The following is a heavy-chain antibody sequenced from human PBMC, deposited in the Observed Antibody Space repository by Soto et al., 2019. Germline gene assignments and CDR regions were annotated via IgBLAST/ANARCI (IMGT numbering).Heavy chain of an antibody. V-gene: IGHV3-30*18. CDR2: ISYDGSNK. CDR1: GFTFSSYG. Sequence: QVQLVESGGGVVQPGRSLRLSCAASGFTFSSYGMHWVRQAPGKGLEWVAVISYDGSNKYYADSVKGRFTISRDNSKIALYLQMNSLRAEDTAVYYWAKDVEASDGMDVWGQGTTVTVSS. D-gene: IGHD3-3*01. CDR3: AKDVEASDGMDV. J-gene: IGHJ6*02.